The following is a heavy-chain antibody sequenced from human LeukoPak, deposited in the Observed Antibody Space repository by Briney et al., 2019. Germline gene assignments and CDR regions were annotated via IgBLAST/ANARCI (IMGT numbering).Heavy chain of an antibody. Sequence: NPSETLSLTCTVSGGSISRYYWSWIRQPPGKGLEWIGYIYYSGYTNYNPSLKSRVTISVDTSKNQFSLKLNSVTAADTAVYYCARGVYIAAAQYGYWGQGTLVTVSS. D-gene: IGHD6-13*01. J-gene: IGHJ4*02. V-gene: IGHV4-59*01. CDR2: IYYSGYT. CDR1: GGSISRYY. CDR3: ARGVYIAAAQYGY.